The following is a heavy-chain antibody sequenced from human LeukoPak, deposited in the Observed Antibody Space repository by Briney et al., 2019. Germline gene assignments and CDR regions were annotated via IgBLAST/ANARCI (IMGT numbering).Heavy chain of an antibody. V-gene: IGHV3-11*04. CDR3: ARIPNSAGFPNWFDP. J-gene: IGHJ5*02. D-gene: IGHD6-19*01. CDR1: GFTFSDYY. CDR2: ISSSDNSI. Sequence: GGSLRLSCAASGFTFSDYYMSWIRQAPGKGLEWVSYISSSDNSIYYADSVKGRFTISRDNTKNSLYLQMNSLRAEDTATYYCARIPNSAGFPNWFDPWGQGTLVTVSS.